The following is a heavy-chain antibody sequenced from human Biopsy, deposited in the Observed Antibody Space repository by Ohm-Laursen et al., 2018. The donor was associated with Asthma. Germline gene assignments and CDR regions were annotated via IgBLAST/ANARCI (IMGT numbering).Heavy chain of an antibody. D-gene: IGHD4-17*01. V-gene: IGHV4-31*03. CDR1: GGSINIGDYY. J-gene: IGHJ5*02. CDR3: ARTTYGDDGFDP. CDR2: IYCSGST. Sequence: TLSLTCTVPGGSINIGDYYWSWIRQHPVKGLEWIGYIYCSGSTYYNPSLKSRVSISLDTSKNQFSLSLTSVTAADTAVYYCARTTYGDDGFDPWGQGTLVTVSS.